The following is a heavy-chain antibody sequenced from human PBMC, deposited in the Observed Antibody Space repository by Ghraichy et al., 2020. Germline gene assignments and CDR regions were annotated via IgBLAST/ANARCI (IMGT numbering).Heavy chain of an antibody. Sequence: GESLNISCAASGFSFNTYGMHWVRQAPGKGLEWVALIWYDGSNTYYADSVKGRFTISRDNSKNTLYVQMNSLRAEDTAVYYCARDWNSGSCFDYWGQGTLVTVSS. CDR1: GFSFNTYG. V-gene: IGHV3-33*01. CDR3: ARDWNSGSCFDY. J-gene: IGHJ4*02. CDR2: IWYDGSNT. D-gene: IGHD1/OR15-1a*01.